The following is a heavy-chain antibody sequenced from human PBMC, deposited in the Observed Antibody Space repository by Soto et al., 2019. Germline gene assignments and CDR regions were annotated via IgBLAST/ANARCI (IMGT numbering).Heavy chain of an antibody. CDR1: GFTFSSYA. J-gene: IGHJ4*02. CDR2: ISDSGGST. D-gene: IGHD2-15*01. V-gene: IGHV3-23*01. Sequence: HPGGSLRLSCAASGFTFSSYAMSWVRQAPGKGLDWVSAISDSGGSTYYADSVKGRFTISRDNSKNTVYLQMSSLRAEDTAVYYCTLYCSGVTCSGHWGQGTLVTVSS. CDR3: TLYCSGVTCSGH.